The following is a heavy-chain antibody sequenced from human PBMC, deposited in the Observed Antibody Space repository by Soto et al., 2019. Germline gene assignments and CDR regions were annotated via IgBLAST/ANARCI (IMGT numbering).Heavy chain of an antibody. CDR1: GYSISSGYY. J-gene: IGHJ5*02. CDR2: IYSSGSI. D-gene: IGHD6-19*01. Sequence: SETLSLTCAVSGYSISSGYYWGWIRQPPGKGLEWIGSIYSSGSIIYNPSLRSRVSISGDTSSNQFSMSLTSVTAADTARYYCARMYSSGSGWFHPWGQGTLVTVSS. CDR3: ARMYSSGSGWFHP. V-gene: IGHV4-38-2*01.